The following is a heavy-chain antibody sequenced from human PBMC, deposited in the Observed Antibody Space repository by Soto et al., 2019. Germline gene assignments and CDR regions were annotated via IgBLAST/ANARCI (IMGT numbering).Heavy chain of an antibody. CDR1: GYTFTRYG. J-gene: IGHJ3*02. V-gene: IGHV1-3*01. CDR2: INADNGNT. D-gene: IGHD3-3*01. Sequence: QVHLVQSGAEVKRPGASVKVSCQASGYTFTRYGIYWVRQAPGQSLEWVGWINADNGNTRYAEEFKFTNRVSITRDTSATSAYMELSGLTSEDTAVYFCARGNTVFGVNDAFDIWGQGTMVTVSS. CDR3: ARGNTVFGVNDAFDI.